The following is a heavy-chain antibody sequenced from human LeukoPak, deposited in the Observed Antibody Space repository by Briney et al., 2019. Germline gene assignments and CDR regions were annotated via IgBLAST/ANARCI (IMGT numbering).Heavy chain of an antibody. V-gene: IGHV4-39*01. CDR2: RYYSGST. Sequence: SDTLSLTCTVSGGSISSSSYYWGWIRQPPGKGLEWILSRYYSGSTCYNPSLKSRVTISVDTSKNQFSLKLSSVTAADTAVYYCARLASSGLWFGELYVDYWGQGTLVTVSS. CDR1: GGSISSSSYY. J-gene: IGHJ4*02. D-gene: IGHD3-10*01. CDR3: ARLASSGLWFGELYVDY.